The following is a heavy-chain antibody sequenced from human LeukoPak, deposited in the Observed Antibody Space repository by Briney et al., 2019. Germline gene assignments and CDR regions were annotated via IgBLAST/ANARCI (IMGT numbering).Heavy chain of an antibody. D-gene: IGHD6-13*01. CDR2: LIPIFGTA. CDR1: GGTFSSYA. Sequence: SVKVSCKASGGTFSSYAISWVRQAPGQGFEWMGGLIPIFGTANYAQKLQGRVTITTDESTSTAYMELSSLRSEDTAVYYCARGVAAARFDYWGQGTLVTGFS. V-gene: IGHV1-69*05. J-gene: IGHJ4*02. CDR3: ARGVAAARFDY.